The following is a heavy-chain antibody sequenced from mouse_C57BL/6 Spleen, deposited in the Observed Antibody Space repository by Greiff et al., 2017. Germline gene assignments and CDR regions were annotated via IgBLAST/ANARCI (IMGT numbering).Heavy chain of an antibody. CDR2: IDPETGGT. D-gene: IGHD1-1*01. CDR1: GYTFTDYE. Sequence: QVQLQQSGAELVRPGASVTLSCKASGYTFTDYEMHWLKPTPVHGLEWIGAIDPETGGTAYNQKFKGKAILTADKSSSTAYMELRSLTSEDSAVYYCTRPITTVVAFDYGGQGTTLTVSS. J-gene: IGHJ2*01. V-gene: IGHV1-15*01. CDR3: TRPITTVVAFDY.